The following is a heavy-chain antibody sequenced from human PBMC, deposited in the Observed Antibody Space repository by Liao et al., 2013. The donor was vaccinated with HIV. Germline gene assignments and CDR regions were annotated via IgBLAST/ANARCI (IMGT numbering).Heavy chain of an antibody. CDR1: GGSISSEGYS. D-gene: IGHD3-22*01. V-gene: IGHV4-30-2*01. Sequence: QLQLQESGPGLVKPSQTLSLTCAVSGGSISSEGYSWSWIRQPPGKGLEWIGYIYQSGSTYYNPSLKSRVTISVDRSKNQFSLRLNSVTAADTAVYYCARGVGDYYDRGGYSDLWGRGTLVTVSS. J-gene: IGHJ2*01. CDR3: ARGVGDYYDRGGYSDL. CDR2: IYQSGST.